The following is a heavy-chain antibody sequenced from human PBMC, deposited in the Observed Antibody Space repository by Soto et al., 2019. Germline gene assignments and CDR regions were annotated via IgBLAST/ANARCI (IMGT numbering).Heavy chain of an antibody. V-gene: IGHV1-46*01. J-gene: IGHJ6*04. D-gene: IGHD6-13*01. CDR1: GYTFTSYY. Sequence: ASVKVSCKASGYTFTSYYIHWVRQAPGQGLEWMGIINPSGGSTSYAQKFQGRVTMTRDTSTSTVYMELSSLRSEDTAVYYCARDRVAAAGTYYYYGMDVWGEGTTVTVSS. CDR2: INPSGGST. CDR3: ARDRVAAAGTYYYYGMDV.